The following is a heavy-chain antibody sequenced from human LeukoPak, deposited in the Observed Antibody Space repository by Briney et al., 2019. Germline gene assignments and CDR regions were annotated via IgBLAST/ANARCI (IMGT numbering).Heavy chain of an antibody. D-gene: IGHD1-26*01. CDR2: IYYSGNT. Sequence: SETLSLTCTISGDSTNTYFWSWIRQPPGKGLEWIGSIYYSGNTYYKPSLQSRVTISVDTSKNQFSLKTRSVTAADTAVYYCAKMTGSYSHPFDYWGQGTLVTVSS. J-gene: IGHJ4*02. CDR1: GDSTNTYF. V-gene: IGHV4-59*05. CDR3: AKMTGSYSHPFDY.